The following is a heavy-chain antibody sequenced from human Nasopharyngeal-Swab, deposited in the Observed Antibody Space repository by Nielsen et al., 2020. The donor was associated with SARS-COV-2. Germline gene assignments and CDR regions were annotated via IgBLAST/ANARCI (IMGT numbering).Heavy chain of an antibody. V-gene: IGHV4-61*06. CDR3: AKGYSSAWWGGATADWVDH. Sequence: LRQPPGKGLEWIGYIYYSGSTNYNPSLKSRVTISVDTSKNQFPLKLSSVTAADTAVYYCAKGYSSAWWGGATADWVDHWGQGTLVTVSS. CDR2: IYYSGST. D-gene: IGHD6-19*01. J-gene: IGHJ5*02.